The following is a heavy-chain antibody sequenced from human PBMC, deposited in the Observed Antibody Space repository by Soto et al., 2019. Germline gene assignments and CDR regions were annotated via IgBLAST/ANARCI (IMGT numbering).Heavy chain of an antibody. D-gene: IGHD2-15*01. CDR3: ARAHGDIVVVVAATGGWFDP. CDR2: ISSSSSYT. Sequence: PGGSLRLSCAASGFTFSDYYMSWICQAPGKGLEWVSYISSSSSYTNYADSVKGRFTISRDNAKNSLYLQMNSLRAEDTAVYYCARAHGDIVVVVAATGGWFDPWGQGTLVTVSS. J-gene: IGHJ5*02. CDR1: GFTFSDYY. V-gene: IGHV3-11*06.